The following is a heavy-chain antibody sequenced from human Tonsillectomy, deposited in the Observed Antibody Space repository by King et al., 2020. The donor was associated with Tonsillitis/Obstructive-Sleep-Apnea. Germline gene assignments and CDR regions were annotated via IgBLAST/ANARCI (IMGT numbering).Heavy chain of an antibody. CDR2: ISGSGGST. Sequence: VQLVESGGGLVQPGGSLRLSCAASGFTFSSYAMSWVRQAPGKGLEWVSAISGSGGSTYYADSVKGRFTISRDNSKNTLYLQMNSLRAEDTAVYYCAKFSPSVGGSWRGDAFDIWGQGTMVTVSS. J-gene: IGHJ3*02. CDR3: AKFSPSVGGSWRGDAFDI. CDR1: GFTFSSYA. V-gene: IGHV3-23*04. D-gene: IGHD2-15*01.